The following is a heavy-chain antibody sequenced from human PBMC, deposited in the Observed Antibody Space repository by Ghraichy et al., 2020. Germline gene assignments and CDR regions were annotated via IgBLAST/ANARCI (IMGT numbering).Heavy chain of an antibody. V-gene: IGHV4-59*11. Sequence: ESLNISCTVSGGSISSHYWSWIRQPPGKGLEWIGYFYNSGSTNYNPSLKSRVTISVDTSKNQFSLKLSSVTAADTAVYYCARDVAVAGTPGLGEIDSWGQGTLVTVSS. CDR2: FYNSGST. CDR1: GGSISSHY. D-gene: IGHD6-19*01. J-gene: IGHJ5*01. CDR3: ARDVAVAGTPGLGEIDS.